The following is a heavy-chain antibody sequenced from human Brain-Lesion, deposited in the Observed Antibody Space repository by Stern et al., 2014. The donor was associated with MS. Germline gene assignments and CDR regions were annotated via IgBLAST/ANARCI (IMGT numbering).Heavy chain of an antibody. CDR3: ATDVVTIFGAPHYGMDV. V-gene: IGHV1-24*01. CDR1: GYTLTELS. J-gene: IGHJ6*02. D-gene: IGHD3-3*01. CDR2: FDPGDGET. Sequence: VQLVESGAEVKKPGASVKVSCKVSGYTLTELSMHWVRQAPGKGLEWMGGFDPGDGETIYAQKFQGRVPMTEDTSTDTAYMELSSLRSEDTAVYYCATDVVTIFGAPHYGMDVWGQGTTVTVSS.